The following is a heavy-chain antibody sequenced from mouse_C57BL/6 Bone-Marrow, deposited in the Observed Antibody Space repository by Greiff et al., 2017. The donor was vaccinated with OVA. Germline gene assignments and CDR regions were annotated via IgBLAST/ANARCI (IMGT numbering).Heavy chain of an antibody. CDR1: GFTFTDYY. J-gene: IGHJ1*01. D-gene: IGHD1-1*01. CDR2: IRNKANGYTT. Sequence: EVKLMESGGGLVQPGGSLSLSCAASGFTFTDYYMSWVRQPPGKALEWLGFIRNKANGYTTEYSASVKGRFTISRDNSQSILYLQMNALRAEYSATYYCARDNYYCSSYDGDFEVWGSGTTVTVSS. V-gene: IGHV7-3*01. CDR3: ARDNYYCSSYDGDFEV.